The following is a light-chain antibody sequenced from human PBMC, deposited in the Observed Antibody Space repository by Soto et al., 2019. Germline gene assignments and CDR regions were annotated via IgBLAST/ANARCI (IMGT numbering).Light chain of an antibody. Sequence: QSALTQPASVSRSPGQSITISCTGTSSDVGGYNYVSWYQQHPGTSPKLMIYEVSNRPSGVSNRFSGSKSGNTASLIISGLQAEDEGDYYCSSYTARSTWVFGGGTKLTVL. CDR3: SSYTARSTWV. CDR1: SSDVGGYNY. V-gene: IGLV2-14*01. J-gene: IGLJ3*02. CDR2: EVS.